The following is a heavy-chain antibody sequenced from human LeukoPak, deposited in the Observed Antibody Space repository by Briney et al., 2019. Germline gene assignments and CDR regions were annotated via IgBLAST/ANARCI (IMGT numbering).Heavy chain of an antibody. CDR1: GFTFDDYA. V-gene: IGHV3-9*01. CDR2: ISWNSGSI. CDR3: ARDLVYQAYNWFDP. Sequence: GGSLRLSCAASGFTFDDYAMHWVRQAPGKGLEWVSGISWNSGSIGYADSVKGRFTISRDNAKNSLYLQMNSLRADDTALYYCARDLVYQAYNWFDPWGQGTLVTVSS. D-gene: IGHD2-2*02. J-gene: IGHJ5*02.